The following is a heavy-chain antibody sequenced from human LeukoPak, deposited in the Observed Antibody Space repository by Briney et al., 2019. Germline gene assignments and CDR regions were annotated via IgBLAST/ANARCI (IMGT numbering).Heavy chain of an antibody. CDR2: ISSSSRYI. V-gene: IGHV3-21*01. J-gene: IGHJ1*01. Sequence: GGSLRLSCAASGFTFSDYWISWVRQAPGKGVEWVSSISSSSRYIYYADSVKGRFTISRDNAKNSLYLQMNSLRAEDTAVYYCARDGGTTVTDGAEYFQHWGQGTLVTVSS. CDR3: ARDGGTTVTDGAEYFQH. CDR1: GFTFSDYW. D-gene: IGHD4-17*01.